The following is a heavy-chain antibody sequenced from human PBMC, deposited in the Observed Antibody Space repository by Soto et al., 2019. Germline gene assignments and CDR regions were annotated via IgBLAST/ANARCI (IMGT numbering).Heavy chain of an antibody. CDR1: GFSLRTTGVG. CDR3: AHTWGLPFDY. V-gene: IGHV2-5*02. CDR2: IYWDGDK. D-gene: IGHD3-16*01. J-gene: IGHJ4*02. Sequence: QITLKESGPTLVKPTQTLTLTCTYSGFSLRTTGVGVGWIRQPPGKALKWLGIIYWDGDKRYSPSLKSRLTLTNDIAKSQVVLTMTNMDPVVTATYYCAHTWGLPFDYWGQGTLVIVSS.